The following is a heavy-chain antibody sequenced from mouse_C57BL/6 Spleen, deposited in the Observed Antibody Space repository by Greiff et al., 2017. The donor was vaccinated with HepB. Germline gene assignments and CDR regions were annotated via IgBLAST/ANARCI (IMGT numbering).Heavy chain of an antibody. CDR1: GYTFTSYW. V-gene: IGHV1-64*01. CDR2: IHPNSGST. Sequence: QVQLKQPGAELVKPGASVKLSCKASGYTFTSYWMHWVKQRPGQGLEWIGMIHPNSGSTNYNEKFKSKATLTVDKSSSTAYMQLSSLTSEDSAVYYCARDYGSSYRYFDYWGQGTTLTVSS. CDR3: ARDYGSSYRYFDY. J-gene: IGHJ2*01. D-gene: IGHD1-1*01.